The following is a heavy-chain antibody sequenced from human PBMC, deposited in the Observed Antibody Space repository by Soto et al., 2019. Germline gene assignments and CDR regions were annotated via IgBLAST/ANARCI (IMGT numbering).Heavy chain of an antibody. V-gene: IGHV1-46*01. Sequence: ASVKVSCKASGYTFTSYYIHWVRQAPGQGLEWMGIINPLSGSTAYAQKFQGRVTLTRDTSTNTVSMELSSLRSEDTAVYYCARGTWDSSAWYTFPFDYWGQETVVTVSS. CDR3: ARGTWDSSAWYTFPFDY. J-gene: IGHJ4*02. CDR2: INPLSGST. CDR1: GYTFTSYY. D-gene: IGHD6-19*01.